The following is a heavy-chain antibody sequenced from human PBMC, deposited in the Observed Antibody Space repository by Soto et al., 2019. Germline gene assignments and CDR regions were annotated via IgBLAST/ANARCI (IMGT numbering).Heavy chain of an antibody. D-gene: IGHD2-2*01. Sequence: EVRLLESGGGLVQPGGSLRLSCAASGFTFSSYAIRWVRQAPGKGLEWVSGISGSGDSTYYADSVKGRFTISRDNSKSTLYLQMNSLRADDTAVYYCAKSAGGYCSTTTCAGNFGYFDLWGRGTLVTVSS. CDR1: GFTFSSYA. J-gene: IGHJ2*01. CDR2: ISGSGDST. CDR3: AKSAGGYCSTTTCAGNFGYFDL. V-gene: IGHV3-23*01.